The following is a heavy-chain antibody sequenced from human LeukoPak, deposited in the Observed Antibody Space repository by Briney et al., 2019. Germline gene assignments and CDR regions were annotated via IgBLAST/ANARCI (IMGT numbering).Heavy chain of an antibody. CDR3: ARHTAGYFDY. Sequence: GESLKISCKGSGYSFTSYWIGWVRQMPGKGPEWMGIIYPDDSDTTYSPSFQGQVTISADKSITTAYLQWSSLKASDTAIYYCARHTAGYFDYWGQGTLVTVSS. CDR1: GYSFTSYW. CDR2: IYPDDSDT. V-gene: IGHV5-51*01. D-gene: IGHD4-17*01. J-gene: IGHJ4*02.